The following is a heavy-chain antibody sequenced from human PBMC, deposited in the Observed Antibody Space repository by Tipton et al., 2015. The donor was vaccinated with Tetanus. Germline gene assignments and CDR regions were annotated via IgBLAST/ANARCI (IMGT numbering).Heavy chain of an antibody. D-gene: IGHD3-3*01. CDR2: MYYSGST. CDR1: GGSVYNRNYY. Sequence: SGGSVYNRNYYWGWIRQPPGKGLEWIGSMYYSGSTYYHPSLKTRVTLSVDTSKNQFSLNVRSVTAADTAVYYCARDVTVFGEMTFEYWGQGTLVTVSS. V-gene: IGHV4-39*02. J-gene: IGHJ4*02. CDR3: ARDVTVFGEMTFEY.